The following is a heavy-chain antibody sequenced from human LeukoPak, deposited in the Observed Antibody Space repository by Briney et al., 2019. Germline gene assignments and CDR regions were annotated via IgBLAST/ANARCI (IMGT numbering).Heavy chain of an antibody. V-gene: IGHV3-23*01. CDR1: GFTFSSYA. CDR2: TTYNGDDR. J-gene: IGHJ4*02. CDR3: ARDGSWGWAQYDH. Sequence: GGSLRLSCAVSGFTFSSYAMGWVRQAPGKGLEWVAGTTYNGDDRNYVDSVKGRFTISRDNSKSTLDLQMNSLRAEDTALYYCARDGSWGWAQYDHWGQGILVTVSS. D-gene: IGHD4-11*01.